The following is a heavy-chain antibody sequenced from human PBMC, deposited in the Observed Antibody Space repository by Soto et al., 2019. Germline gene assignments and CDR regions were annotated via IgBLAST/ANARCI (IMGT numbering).Heavy chain of an antibody. CDR2: IHSSGAT. CDR1: SGSINSFY. Sequence: PSETLSLTCTVSSGSINSFYWSWIRQPAGKGLEWIGRIHSSGATNYNPSLKRRVTMSVDTSKNQFSLQLTSVTAADTAVYYCARDRIVGTSYSDYWGQGILVTASS. CDR3: ARDRIVGTSYSDY. D-gene: IGHD1-26*01. J-gene: IGHJ4*02. V-gene: IGHV4-4*07.